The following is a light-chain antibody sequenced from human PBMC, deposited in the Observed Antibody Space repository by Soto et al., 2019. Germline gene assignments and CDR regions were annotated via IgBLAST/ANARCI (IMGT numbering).Light chain of an antibody. V-gene: IGKV1-39*01. CDR2: AAS. CDR3: QHSYSTPYT. J-gene: IGKJ2*01. CDR1: QSVSSY. Sequence: DIQLTQSPSSLSASVGDRVTLTCRASQSVSSYLNWYQQKPGRAPELLIYAASSLQSGVPSRFSGSGSGADFTLTISSLRSDDFATYYCQHSYSTPYTFGQGTKLEIK.